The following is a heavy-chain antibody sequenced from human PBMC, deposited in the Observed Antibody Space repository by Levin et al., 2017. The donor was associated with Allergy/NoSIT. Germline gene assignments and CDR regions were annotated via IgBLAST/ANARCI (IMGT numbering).Heavy chain of an antibody. CDR1: GVTFTNYD. Sequence: ASVKVSCAASGVTFTNYDMNWVRQIPGKGLEWVATISVSGANKYYADSVKGRFTISKDDSKNTLYLQMNSLRADDTALFYCAMTPSGTYYGRFDYWGQGTLVTVSS. CDR2: ISVSGANK. CDR3: AMTPSGTYYGRFDY. V-gene: IGHV3-23*01. D-gene: IGHD3-10*01. J-gene: IGHJ4*02.